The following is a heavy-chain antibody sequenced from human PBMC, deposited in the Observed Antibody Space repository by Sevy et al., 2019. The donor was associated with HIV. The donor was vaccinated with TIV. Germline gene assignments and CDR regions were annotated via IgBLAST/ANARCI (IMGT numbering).Heavy chain of an antibody. Sequence: ASVKVSCRASAYSFTLYYMNWVRQAPGQGLEWMGLINPTGGHTSDAQRFQGRLSMTRDTSTTTFYMELSSLTYEDTAVYYCAVSQSCGGDCYYFDSWGQGTLVIVSS. CDR2: INPTGGHT. CDR3: AVSQSCGGDCYYFDS. CDR1: AYSFTLYY. D-gene: IGHD2-21*02. V-gene: IGHV1-46*01. J-gene: IGHJ4*02.